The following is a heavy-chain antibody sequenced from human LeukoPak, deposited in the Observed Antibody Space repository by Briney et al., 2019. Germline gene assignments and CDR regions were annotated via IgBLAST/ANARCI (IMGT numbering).Heavy chain of an antibody. CDR2: IWNDGSKE. Sequence: GGSLRLSCVGSGFTFSGNGMHWVRQAPGKGLEWVAVIWNDGSKEYYADSVKGRFTISRENSKNTVYLQMNSLRAEDTAVYYCAKDSVVATIRWSRWDAFDIWGQGTMVTVSS. V-gene: IGHV3-33*06. J-gene: IGHJ3*02. CDR1: GFTFSGNG. CDR3: AKDSVVATIRWSRWDAFDI. D-gene: IGHD5-12*01.